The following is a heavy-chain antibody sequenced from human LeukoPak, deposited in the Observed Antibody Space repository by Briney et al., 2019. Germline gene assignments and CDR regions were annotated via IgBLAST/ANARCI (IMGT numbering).Heavy chain of an antibody. CDR1: GGSISSGSYY. J-gene: IGHJ4*02. CDR2: IYTSGST. Sequence: SETLSLTCTVSGGSISSGSYYWSWIRQPAGKGLEWIGRIYTSGSTNYNPSLKSRVTISVDTSKNQFSLKLSSVTAADTAVYYCARNIRYRGYGLDYWGQGTLVTVSS. CDR3: ARNIRYRGYGLDY. V-gene: IGHV4-61*02. D-gene: IGHD5-12*01.